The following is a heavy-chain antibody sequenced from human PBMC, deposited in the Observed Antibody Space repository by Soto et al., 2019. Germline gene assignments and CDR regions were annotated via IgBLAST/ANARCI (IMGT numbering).Heavy chain of an antibody. CDR1: GGSVSSGDYY. CDR2: IYYSGST. Sequence: PSETLSLTCTVSGGSVSSGDYYWSWIRQPPGKGLEWIGNIYYSGSTNYNPSLKSRATISVDTSKNQFSLKVSSATAADTAVYYCARIPVDTCMIYWFDPWGQGTLVTV. J-gene: IGHJ5*02. D-gene: IGHD5-18*01. V-gene: IGHV4-61*08. CDR3: ARIPVDTCMIYWFDP.